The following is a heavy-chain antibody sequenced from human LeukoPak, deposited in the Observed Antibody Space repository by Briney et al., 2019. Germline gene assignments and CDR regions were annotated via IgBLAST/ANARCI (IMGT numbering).Heavy chain of an antibody. Sequence: GGSLRLSCAASGFTVSSNYMTWVRQAPGKGLEWVSIIYLGGNTYYPDSVKGRFTISRDNFKNTLYLQMNSLRAEDTAVYYCAKAVVPAAMFDCWGQGTLVTVSS. CDR2: IYLGGNT. D-gene: IGHD2-2*01. V-gene: IGHV3-53*01. CDR3: AKAVVPAAMFDC. J-gene: IGHJ4*02. CDR1: GFTVSSNY.